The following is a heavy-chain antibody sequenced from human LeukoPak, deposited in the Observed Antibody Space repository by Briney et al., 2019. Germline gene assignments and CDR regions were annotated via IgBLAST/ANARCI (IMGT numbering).Heavy chain of an antibody. Sequence: SETLSLTCAVYGGSFSGYYWSWIRQPPGKGLEWIGEIKHSGSTNYNPSLKSRVTISVDTSKSQISLKVTSVTAADMAVYFCARGEIVGGFNPWGQGTLVTVSS. CDR2: IKHSGST. D-gene: IGHD3-16*01. V-gene: IGHV4-34*01. CDR1: GGSFSGYY. CDR3: ARGEIVGGFNP. J-gene: IGHJ5*02.